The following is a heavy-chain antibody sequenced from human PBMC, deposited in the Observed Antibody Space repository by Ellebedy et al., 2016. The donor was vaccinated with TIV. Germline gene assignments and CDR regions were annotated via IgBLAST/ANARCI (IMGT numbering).Heavy chain of an antibody. CDR3: ARELRAAGGHYMDV. Sequence: MPSETLSLTCTVSGDSMSNYYWSWIRQPPGKPLEWIGYIYYSGSTNYNPSLKSRVTISLDTSKNQFSLKLNSVTAADTAVYYCARELRAAGGHYMDVWGRGTTVTVSS. CDR1: GDSMSNYY. J-gene: IGHJ6*03. CDR2: IYYSGST. D-gene: IGHD2-15*01. V-gene: IGHV4-59*12.